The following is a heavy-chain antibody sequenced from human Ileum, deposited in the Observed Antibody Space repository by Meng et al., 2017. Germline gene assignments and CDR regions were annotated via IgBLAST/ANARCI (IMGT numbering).Heavy chain of an antibody. J-gene: IGHJ4*02. D-gene: IGHD2-15*01. CDR3: ARDRGGSYYFDY. CDR2: IYSSGST. CDR1: GGSISIGDYY. V-gene: IGHV4-30-4*01. Sequence: QVQLQEAGPGLRKSAQTLSLTGTVSGGSISIGDYYWSWVRQPPGKGLEWIGYIYSSGSTYYNPSLKSRAIMSVDTSKNHFSLKLSSVTAADTAVYYCARDRGGSYYFDYWGQGTLVTVSS.